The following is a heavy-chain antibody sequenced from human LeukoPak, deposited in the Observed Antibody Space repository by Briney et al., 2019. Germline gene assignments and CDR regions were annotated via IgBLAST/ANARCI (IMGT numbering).Heavy chain of an antibody. CDR3: AKGSSVAGTIFGY. J-gene: IGHJ4*02. CDR2: IYGVGST. V-gene: IGHV3-66*01. D-gene: IGHD6-19*01. CDR1: GFTVSSNY. Sequence: GGSLRLSCAASGFTVSSNYMSWVRQAPGRGLEWVSIIYGVGSTYYADPVKGRFTISRDNSKNTLYLQMNSLRAEGTALYYCAKGSSVAGTIFGYWGQGTLVTVSS.